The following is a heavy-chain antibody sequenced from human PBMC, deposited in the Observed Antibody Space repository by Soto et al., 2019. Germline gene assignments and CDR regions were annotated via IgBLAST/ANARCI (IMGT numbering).Heavy chain of an antibody. V-gene: IGHV1-18*01. CDR1: GYTFTGFS. J-gene: IGHJ5*02. D-gene: IGHD3-10*01. CDR3: GRILDGAGSYQGFDH. CDR2: ISPYNGNT. Sequence: QLVQSGAEVKEPGASVKVSCRASGYTFTGFSITWVRQAPGQGLEWMGWISPYNGNTNYVRKIQDRVTMTTDTPTSTAYRELRSLLSDDPAMYYCGRILDGAGSYQGFDHWGQGTLVTVSS.